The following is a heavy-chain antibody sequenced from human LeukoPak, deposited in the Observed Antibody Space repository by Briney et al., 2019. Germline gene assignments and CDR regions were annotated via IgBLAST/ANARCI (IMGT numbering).Heavy chain of an antibody. Sequence: GGSLRLSCAASGFTFSNAWMSWVRQAPGKGLEWVGRIKSKTDGGTTDYAAPVKGRFTISRDDSKNTLYLQMNSLKTEDTAVYYCSRGPPSNSAAFGPKEYFQHWGQGTLVTVSS. CDR3: SRGPPSNSAAFGPKEYFQH. CDR1: GFTFSNAW. J-gene: IGHJ1*01. CDR2: IKSKTDGGTT. V-gene: IGHV3-15*01. D-gene: IGHD6-13*01.